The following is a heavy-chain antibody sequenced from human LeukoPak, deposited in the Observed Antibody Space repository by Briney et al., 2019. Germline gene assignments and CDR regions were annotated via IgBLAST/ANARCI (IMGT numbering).Heavy chain of an antibody. J-gene: IGHJ3*02. CDR3: ARPNPGFYDILTGYYEGGDAFDI. CDR2: IYTSGST. Sequence: SETLSLTCTVSGGSISSGSYYWSWIRQPAGKGLEWIGRIYTSGSTNYNPSLKSRVTISVDTSKNQFSLKLSSVTAADTAVYHCARPNPGFYDILTGYYEGGDAFDIWGQGTKVTVSS. V-gene: IGHV4-61*02. D-gene: IGHD3-9*01. CDR1: GGSISSGSYY.